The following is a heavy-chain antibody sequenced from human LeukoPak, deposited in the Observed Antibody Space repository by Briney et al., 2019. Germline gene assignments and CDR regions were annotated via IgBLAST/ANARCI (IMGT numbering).Heavy chain of an antibody. CDR2: INHSGST. Sequence: KPSETLSLTCAVYGGSFGGYYWSWIRQPPGKGLEWIGEINHSGSTNYNPSLKSRVTISVDTSKNQFSLKLSSVTAADTAVYYCARHFPSDRQWLVLNWAFDIWGQGTMVTVSS. D-gene: IGHD6-19*01. J-gene: IGHJ3*02. CDR1: GGSFGGYY. CDR3: ARHFPSDRQWLVLNWAFDI. V-gene: IGHV4-34*01.